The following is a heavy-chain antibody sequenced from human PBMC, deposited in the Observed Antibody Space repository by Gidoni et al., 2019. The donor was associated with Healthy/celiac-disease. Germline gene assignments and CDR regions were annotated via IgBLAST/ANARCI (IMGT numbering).Heavy chain of an antibody. V-gene: IGHV5-51*01. D-gene: IGHD3-3*01. Sequence: EVQLVQSGAEVNTPGESLKISCKGSGYSFTSYWLGWVRQMPGRGLEWMGIIYPGHSDTRYSPSFQGQVTISADKSISTAYLQWSSLKASDTAMYYCARFGYYDFWSGYSPDYWGQGTLVTVSS. CDR2: IYPGHSDT. CDR3: ARFGYYDFWSGYSPDY. J-gene: IGHJ4*02. CDR1: GYSFTSYW.